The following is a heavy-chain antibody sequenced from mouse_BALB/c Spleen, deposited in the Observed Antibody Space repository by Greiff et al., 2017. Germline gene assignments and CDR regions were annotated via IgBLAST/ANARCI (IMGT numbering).Heavy chain of an antibody. CDR2: IDPANGNT. V-gene: IGHV14-3*02. D-gene: IGHD1-1*02. Sequence: VQLQQSGAELVKPGASVKLSCTASGFNIKDTYMHWVKQRPEQGLEWIGRIDPANGNTKYDPKFHGKATITADTSSNTAYLQLSSLTSEDTAVYYCASGNYVDYWGQGTTVTVSS. CDR1: GFNIKDTY. J-gene: IGHJ2*01. CDR3: ASGNYVDY.